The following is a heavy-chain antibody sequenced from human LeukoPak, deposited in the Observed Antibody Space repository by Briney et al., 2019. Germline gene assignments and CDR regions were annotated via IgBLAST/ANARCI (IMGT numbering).Heavy chain of an antibody. Sequence: ASVKVSCKASGYTFTGYYMHWVRQAPGQGLEWMGIINPSGGRTSYAQKFQGRVTMTEDTSTDTAYMELSSLRSEDTAVYYCATVSVTYYYYGMDVWGQGTTVTVSS. CDR1: GYTFTGYY. CDR3: ATVSVTYYYYGMDV. V-gene: IGHV1-46*01. D-gene: IGHD4-4*01. J-gene: IGHJ6*02. CDR2: INPSGGRT.